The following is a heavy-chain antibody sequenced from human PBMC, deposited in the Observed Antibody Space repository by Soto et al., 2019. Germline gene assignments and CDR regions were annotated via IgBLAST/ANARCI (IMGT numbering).Heavy chain of an antibody. D-gene: IGHD4-17*01. J-gene: IGHJ6*03. Sequence: GGSLRLSCAASGFTFSSYAMSWVRQAPGKGLEWVSAISGSGGSTYYADSVKGRFTISRDNSKNTLYLQMNSLKAEDTAVYYCANAWTGYGDYDGADSSYYYYYYMDVWGKGTTVTVSS. CDR3: ANAWTGYGDYDGADSSYYYYYYMDV. V-gene: IGHV3-23*01. CDR2: ISGSGGST. CDR1: GFTFSSYA.